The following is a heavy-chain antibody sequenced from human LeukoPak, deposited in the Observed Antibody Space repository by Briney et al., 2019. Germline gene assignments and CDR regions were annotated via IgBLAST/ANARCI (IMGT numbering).Heavy chain of an antibody. CDR2: ISSDGSGK. CDR3: AKDRLERQLDY. V-gene: IGHV3-30-3*01. J-gene: IGHJ4*02. CDR1: GFTFSSYA. D-gene: IGHD1-1*01. Sequence: GGSLRLSCAASGFTFSSYAMHWVRQAPGKGLEWVAVISSDGSGKYYGDSVKGRFTISRDNSKNTLYLQMNSLRAEDTAVYYCAKDRLERQLDYWGQGTLVTVSS.